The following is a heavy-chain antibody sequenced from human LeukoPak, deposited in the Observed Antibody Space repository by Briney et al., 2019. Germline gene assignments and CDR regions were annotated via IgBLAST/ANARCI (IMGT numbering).Heavy chain of an antibody. Sequence: PSGTLSLTCAVSGGSISSGGYSWSWIRQPPGKGLEWIGYIYHSGSTYYNPSLKSRVTISVDRSKNQFSLKLSSVTAADTAVYYCARGYVLIDYWGQGTLVTVSS. V-gene: IGHV4-30-2*01. CDR2: IYHSGST. CDR1: GGSISSGGYS. D-gene: IGHD2/OR15-2a*01. J-gene: IGHJ4*02. CDR3: ARGYVLIDY.